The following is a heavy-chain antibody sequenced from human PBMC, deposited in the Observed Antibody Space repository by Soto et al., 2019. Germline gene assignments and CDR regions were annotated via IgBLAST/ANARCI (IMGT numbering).Heavy chain of an antibody. CDR2: IKSKTDGGTT. CDR1: GFTFINAW. D-gene: IGHD5-12*01. V-gene: IGHV3-15*01. J-gene: IGHJ4*02. Sequence: EVQLVESGGGLVKPGGSLRLSCAASGFTFINAWMNWVRQAPGKGLEWVGRIKSKTDGGTTDYAAPVKCRFTISRDDSKNTLYLQMNSLKTEDTAVYYCTTTVIYSGYYWVIEYWGQGTLVTVSS. CDR3: TTTVIYSGYYWVIEY.